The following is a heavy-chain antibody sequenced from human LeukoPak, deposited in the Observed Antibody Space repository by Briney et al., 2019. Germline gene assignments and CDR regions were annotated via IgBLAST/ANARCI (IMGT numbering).Heavy chain of an antibody. D-gene: IGHD5-12*01. Sequence: SETLSLTCAVSGGSISNGGYSWSWIRQAPGKGLEWIGYIYHSGSTYYNPSLKSRVTISVDRSKNQFSLKLSSVTAADTAVYYCARGDLRFGYWGQGTLVTVSS. V-gene: IGHV4-30-2*01. J-gene: IGHJ4*02. CDR3: ARGDLRFGY. CDR1: GGSISNGGYS. CDR2: IYHSGST.